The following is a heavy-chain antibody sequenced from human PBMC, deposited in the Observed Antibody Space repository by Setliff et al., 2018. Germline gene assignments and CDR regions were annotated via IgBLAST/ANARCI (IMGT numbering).Heavy chain of an antibody. V-gene: IGHV1-18*01. D-gene: IGHD2-15*01. J-gene: IGHJ3*02. CDR3: AISSLSICSGGSCPNAFDI. Sequence: ASVKVSCKTSGYTFNDYGITWVRQVPGQGLEWMGWITSATGKTYSAEKFQDRVTLTTDTSTSAAYMELRSLRSDDTAVYYCAISSLSICSGGSCPNAFDIWGKGTMVTVS. CDR1: GYTFNDYG. CDR2: ITSATGKT.